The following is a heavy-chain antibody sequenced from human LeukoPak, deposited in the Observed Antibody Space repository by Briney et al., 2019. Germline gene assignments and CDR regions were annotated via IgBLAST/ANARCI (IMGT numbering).Heavy chain of an antibody. CDR2: ISPSGGST. Sequence: ASVKVSCKAFGYTFTSNYMHWVRQAPGQGPEWMGVISPSGGSTTYAQKFQGRVTLTRDMSISTAYMELSRLRSDDTAVYYCASQYSSGWYRWFDPWGQGTLVTVSS. CDR3: ASQYSSGWYRWFDP. D-gene: IGHD6-19*01. V-gene: IGHV1-46*01. J-gene: IGHJ5*02. CDR1: GYTFTSNY.